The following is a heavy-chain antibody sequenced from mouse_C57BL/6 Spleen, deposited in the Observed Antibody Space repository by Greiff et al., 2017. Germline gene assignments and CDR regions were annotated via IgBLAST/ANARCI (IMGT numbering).Heavy chain of an antibody. Sequence: VQGVESGPELVKPGASVKLSCKASGYTFTSYDINWVKQRPGQGLEWIGWIYPRDGSTKYNEKFKGKATLTVDTSSSTAYMELHSLTSEDSAVYFCARQLRLREYYFDYWGQGTTLTVSS. CDR3: ARQLRLREYYFDY. J-gene: IGHJ2*01. CDR1: GYTFTSYD. D-gene: IGHD3-2*02. V-gene: IGHV1-85*01. CDR2: IYPRDGST.